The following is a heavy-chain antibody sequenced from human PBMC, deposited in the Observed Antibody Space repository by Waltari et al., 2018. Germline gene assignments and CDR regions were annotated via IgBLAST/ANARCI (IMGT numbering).Heavy chain of an antibody. CDR1: GYSISSGYY. Sequence: QVQLQESGPGLVKPSETLSLTCAVSGYSISSGYYWGWIRQPPGKGLEWIGSIYHSGITYYHPSLKSRVTISVDTSKNQFSLKLSSVTAADTAVYYCARAYCSSTSCYVTFDYWGQGTLVTVSS. CDR2: IYHSGIT. J-gene: IGHJ4*02. V-gene: IGHV4-38-2*01. CDR3: ARAYCSSTSCYVTFDY. D-gene: IGHD2-2*01.